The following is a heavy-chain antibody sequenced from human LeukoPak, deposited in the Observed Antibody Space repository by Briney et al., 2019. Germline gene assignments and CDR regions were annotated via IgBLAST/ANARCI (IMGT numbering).Heavy chain of an antibody. CDR3: ARLYYYGSGSYADY. V-gene: IGHV4-39*07. CDR1: GGSISSNNYY. J-gene: IGHJ4*02. D-gene: IGHD3-10*01. Sequence: PSETLSLTCTVSGGSISSNNYYWGWIRQPPGKGLEWIGSIYYSGSPYYNPSLKSRVTISVDTSKNQFSLKLSSVTAADTAVYYCARLYYYGSGSYADYWGQGTLVTVSS. CDR2: IYYSGSP.